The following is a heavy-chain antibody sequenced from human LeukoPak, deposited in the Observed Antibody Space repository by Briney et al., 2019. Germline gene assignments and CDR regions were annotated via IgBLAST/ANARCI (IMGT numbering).Heavy chain of an antibody. CDR3: ARDLVMSSSWAYDAFDI. V-gene: IGHV3-30-3*01. Sequence: PGGSLRLSCAASGFTFSSYAMHWVRQAPGKGLEWVAVISYDGSNKYYADSVKGRFTISRDNSKNTLYLQMNSLRAEDTAVYYCARDLVMSSSWAYDAFDIWGQGTMVTVSS. CDR2: ISYDGSNK. D-gene: IGHD6-13*01. CDR1: GFTFSSYA. J-gene: IGHJ3*02.